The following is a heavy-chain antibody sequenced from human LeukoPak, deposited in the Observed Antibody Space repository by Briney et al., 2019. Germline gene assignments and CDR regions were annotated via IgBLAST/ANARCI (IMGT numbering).Heavy chain of an antibody. CDR2: IKEDGSEK. Sequence: WGSLRLSCAASGLNFSIYWMSWVRQAPGRGLEWVANIKEDGSEKYYVDSVKGRFTISRDNAKNSLFLQMNSLRVEDTAVYYCARDYYYYDSGSYYSNIANWGQGTLVTVSS. V-gene: IGHV3-7*01. D-gene: IGHD3-10*01. CDR1: GLNFSIYW. J-gene: IGHJ4*02. CDR3: ARDYYYYDSGSYYSNIAN.